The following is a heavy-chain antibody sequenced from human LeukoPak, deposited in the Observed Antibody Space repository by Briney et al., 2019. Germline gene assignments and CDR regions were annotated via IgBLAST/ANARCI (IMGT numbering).Heavy chain of an antibody. CDR1: GGSVSSAY. Sequence: PSETLSLTCAVSGGSVSSAYWSWIRQPPGKRLEWIGYIYYTRSSDYNPSLKSRVTISLDTSKNQFSLKLTSVTAADTALYYCARGSTGAYDIWGQGTMVTVSS. CDR2: IYYTRSS. J-gene: IGHJ3*02. V-gene: IGHV4-59*02. CDR3: ARGSTGAYDI.